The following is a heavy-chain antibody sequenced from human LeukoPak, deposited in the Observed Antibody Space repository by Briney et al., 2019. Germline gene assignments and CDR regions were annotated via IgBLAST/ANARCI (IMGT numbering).Heavy chain of an antibody. CDR3: ARAPLSGTYYTDAFDI. D-gene: IGHD1-26*01. CDR2: IHHSGST. CDR1: GGSISTNNW. J-gene: IGHJ3*02. V-gene: IGHV4-4*02. Sequence: KPSETLPLTCAVSGGSISTNNWWTWVRQPPGKGLEWIGEIHHSGSTDYNPSLKSRVTISPDKSKNQFSLTLTSVTAADAAVYFCARAPLSGTYYTDAFDIWGQGTMVTVSS.